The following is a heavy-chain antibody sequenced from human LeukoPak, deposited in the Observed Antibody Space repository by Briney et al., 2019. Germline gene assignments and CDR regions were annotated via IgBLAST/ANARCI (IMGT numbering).Heavy chain of an antibody. Sequence: ASVKVSCKASGYTFTSYGISWVRQGPGQGLEWMGWISAYNGNTNCAQKLQGRVTMTTDTSTSTAYMELRSLRSDDTAVCYCARDYSGSYSSRGSADYWGQGTLVTVSS. J-gene: IGHJ4*02. CDR1: GYTFTSYG. D-gene: IGHD1-26*01. CDR3: ARDYSGSYSSRGSADY. CDR2: ISAYNGNT. V-gene: IGHV1-18*01.